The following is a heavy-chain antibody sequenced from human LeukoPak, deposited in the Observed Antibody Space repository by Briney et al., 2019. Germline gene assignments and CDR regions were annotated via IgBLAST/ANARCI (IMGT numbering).Heavy chain of an antibody. V-gene: IGHV3-21*01. Sequence: PGGSLRLSCAASAFTFSSYEMNWVRQAPGKGLEWVSSISSSSSHTYYTDSVKGRFTISRDDAKNSLYLQMNSLRAEDTAVYYCANTRVGVLTPTFDSWGQGTLVTVSS. CDR3: ANTRVGVLTPTFDS. CDR2: ISSSSSHT. CDR1: AFTFSSYE. D-gene: IGHD3-10*01. J-gene: IGHJ4*02.